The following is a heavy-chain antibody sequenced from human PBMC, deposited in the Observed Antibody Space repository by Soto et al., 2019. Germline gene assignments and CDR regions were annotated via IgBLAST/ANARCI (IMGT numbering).Heavy chain of an antibody. CDR2: INPNSGGT. Sequence: ASVKVSCKASGYTFTGYYMHWVRQAPGQGLEWMGWINPNSGGTNYAQKFQGWVTMTRDTSISTAYMELSRLRSDDTAVYYCARSVFGVVIDNWFDPWGQGTLVTVSS. D-gene: IGHD3-3*01. J-gene: IGHJ5*02. CDR3: ARSVFGVVIDNWFDP. V-gene: IGHV1-2*04. CDR1: GYTFTGYY.